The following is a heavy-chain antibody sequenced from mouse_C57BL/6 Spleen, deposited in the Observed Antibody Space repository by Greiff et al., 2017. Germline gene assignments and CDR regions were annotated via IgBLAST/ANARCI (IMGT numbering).Heavy chain of an antibody. Sequence: VQLQQSGPGLVAPSQSLSITCTVSGFSLTSYAISWVRQPPGKGLEWLGVIWTGGGTNYNSALKSRLSISKDNSKSQVFLKMNSLQTDDTARYYCARKGVGSSYEAMDYWGQGTSVTVSS. D-gene: IGHD1-1*01. V-gene: IGHV2-9-1*01. CDR2: IWTGGGT. CDR1: GFSLTSYA. J-gene: IGHJ4*01. CDR3: ARKGVGSSYEAMDY.